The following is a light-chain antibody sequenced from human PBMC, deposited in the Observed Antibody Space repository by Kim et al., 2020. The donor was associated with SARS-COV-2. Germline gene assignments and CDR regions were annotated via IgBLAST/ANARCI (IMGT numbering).Light chain of an antibody. CDR3: QQNYDTPMYT. V-gene: IGKV1-39*01. Sequence: DIQMTQSPSSLSASVGDRVTITCRASQTIHNYLNWYQHKPGKAPKLLIYGASSLQSGVPSRFSGSGFGTDFSLTINSLQPEDFATYYCQQNYDTPMYTFGQGTKLEIK. CDR1: QTIHNY. CDR2: GAS. J-gene: IGKJ2*01.